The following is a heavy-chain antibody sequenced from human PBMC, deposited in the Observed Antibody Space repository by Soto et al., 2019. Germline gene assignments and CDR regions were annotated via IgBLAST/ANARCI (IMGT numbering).Heavy chain of an antibody. CDR1: GGSISSGDYY. CDR2: IYYSGST. CDR3: AKEIAAAGSFVHAFDI. J-gene: IGHJ3*02. D-gene: IGHD6-13*01. Sequence: QVQLQESGPGLVKPSQTLSLTCTVSGGSISSGDYYWSWIRQPPGKGLEWIGYIYYSGSTYYNPSLKSRVTISVDTSKNQFSLKLSSVTAADTAVYYCAKEIAAAGSFVHAFDIWGQGTMVTVSS. V-gene: IGHV4-30-4*01.